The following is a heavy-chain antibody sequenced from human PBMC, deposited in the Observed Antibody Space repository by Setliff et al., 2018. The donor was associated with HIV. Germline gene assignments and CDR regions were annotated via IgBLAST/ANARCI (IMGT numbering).Heavy chain of an antibody. Sequence: GGSLRLSCAASGFTFSDYAMNWVRQAPGKGLEWVSAISGSGGSTYYADSVQGRFTISKDNSKNTLYLQMNSRSAEDTAVYYCAKAAGSATSPRGSFDYLGRGTLVTVSS. J-gene: IGHJ4*02. D-gene: IGHD3-16*01. CDR1: GFTFSDYA. V-gene: IGHV3-23*01. CDR3: AKAAGSATSPRGSFDY. CDR2: ISGSGGST.